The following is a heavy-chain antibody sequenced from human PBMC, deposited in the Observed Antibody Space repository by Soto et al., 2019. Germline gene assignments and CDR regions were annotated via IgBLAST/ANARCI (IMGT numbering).Heavy chain of an antibody. Sequence: LRLSCAASGFTFSDYYMGWIRQAPGKGLEWVAFISISGSYIHYADSVEGRFTISRDNAKNSLYLQLNSPRAEDTAVYYCARAQYCGGDCYFTYFGYWGQGTLVTV. CDR1: GFTFSDYY. J-gene: IGHJ4*02. CDR3: ARAQYCGGDCYFTYFGY. CDR2: ISISGSYI. D-gene: IGHD2-21*02. V-gene: IGHV3-11*01.